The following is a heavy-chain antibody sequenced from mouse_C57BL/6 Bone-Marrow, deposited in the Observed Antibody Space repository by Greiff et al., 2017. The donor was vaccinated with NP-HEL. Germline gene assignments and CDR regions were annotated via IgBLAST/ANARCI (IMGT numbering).Heavy chain of an antibody. V-gene: IGHV5-17*01. CDR2: ISRGSSTI. CDR1: GFTFSDYG. Sequence: EVKLVQSGGGLVKPGGSLKLSCAASGFTFSDYGMHWVRQAPEQGLEWVGYISRGSSTIYYADTVKGRFTLSRDKAKNTLFLQMTSLRSEDTAMYYCARANCGYFDYWGQGTTLTVSS. J-gene: IGHJ2*01. D-gene: IGHD4-1*01. CDR3: ARANCGYFDY.